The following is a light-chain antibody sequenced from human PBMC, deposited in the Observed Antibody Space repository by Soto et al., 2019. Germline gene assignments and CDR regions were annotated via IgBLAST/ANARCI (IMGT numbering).Light chain of an antibody. Sequence: QSALAQPPSASGSPGQSVTISCTGSGSDIGAYNFVSWYQQHPGKAPKLMICGVTERPSGVPDRFSGSKSGNTASLTVSGLQDDDEAVYYFYSYAGRNIWVFGGGTKVTVL. V-gene: IGLV2-8*01. CDR1: GSDIGAYNF. CDR2: GVT. J-gene: IGLJ3*02. CDR3: YSYAGRNIWV.